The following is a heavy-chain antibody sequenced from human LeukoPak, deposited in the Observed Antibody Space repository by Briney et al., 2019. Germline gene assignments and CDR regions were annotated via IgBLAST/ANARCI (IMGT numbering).Heavy chain of an antibody. CDR1: GYTFTSSG. CDR3: ARDHPLIRQWLPSVYGMDV. D-gene: IGHD6-19*01. CDR2: ISAYNGNT. V-gene: IGHV1-18*01. Sequence: ASVKVSCKASGYTFTSSGISWVRQAPGQGLEWMGWISAYNGNTNYAQRLQGRVTMTTDTSTSTAHMELRSLRSDDTAVYYCARDHPLIRQWLPSVYGMDVWGQGTTVTVSS. J-gene: IGHJ6*02.